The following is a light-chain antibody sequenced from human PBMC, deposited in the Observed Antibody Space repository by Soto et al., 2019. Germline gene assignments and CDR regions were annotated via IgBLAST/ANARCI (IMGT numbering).Light chain of an antibody. CDR3: QTGDTGIRV. V-gene: IGLV4-69*01. CDR2: LNYDGSH. CDR1: SRHGTYS. J-gene: IGLJ2*01. Sequence: QPVLTQSPSASASLGASVKITCTLTSRHGTYSIAWHQQQPKKGPRSLMRLNYDGSHVQGDGIPDRFSGSSSGTERYLTISRLQSEDEADYYCQTGDTGIRVFGGGTKLTVL.